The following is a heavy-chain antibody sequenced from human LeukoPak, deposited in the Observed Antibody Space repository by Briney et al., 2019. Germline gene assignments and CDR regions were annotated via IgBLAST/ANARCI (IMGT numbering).Heavy chain of an antibody. J-gene: IGHJ4*02. CDR3: ARRSGVARGNYGGNGRVDY. CDR2: INHSGST. Sequence: SETLSLTCAVYGGSFSGYYWSWIRQPPVKGLEWIGEINHSGSTNYNPSLKSRVTISVDTSKNQFSLKLSSVTAADTAVYYCARRSGVARGNYGGNGRVDYWGQGTLVTVSS. V-gene: IGHV4-34*01. CDR1: GGSFSGYY. D-gene: IGHD4-23*01.